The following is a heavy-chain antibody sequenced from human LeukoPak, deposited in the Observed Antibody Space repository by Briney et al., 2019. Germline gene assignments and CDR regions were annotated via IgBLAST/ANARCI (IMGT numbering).Heavy chain of an antibody. Sequence: GGSLRLSCAASGFTFSSYAMSWVRQAPGKGLEWVSAISGSGGSTYYADSVKGRFTISRDNAKNSLYLQMNSLRAEDTAVYHCARGEGFECTNGVCYANPPHAFDIWGQGTMVTVSS. D-gene: IGHD2-8*01. CDR3: ARGEGFECTNGVCYANPPHAFDI. V-gene: IGHV3-23*01. J-gene: IGHJ3*02. CDR2: ISGSGGST. CDR1: GFTFSSYA.